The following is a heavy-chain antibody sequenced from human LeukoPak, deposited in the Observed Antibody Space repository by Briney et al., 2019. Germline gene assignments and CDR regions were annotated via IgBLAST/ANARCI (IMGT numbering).Heavy chain of an antibody. D-gene: IGHD3-16*01. CDR1: GGTFSSYA. Sequence: SVKVSCKASGGTFSSYAISWVRQAPGQGLEWMGGIIPIFGTANYAQKFQGRVTITADESTSTAYMELSSLRSEDTAVYYCARDSKDGLSFDYWGQGTLVTVSS. J-gene: IGHJ4*02. V-gene: IGHV1-69*13. CDR3: ARDSKDGLSFDY. CDR2: IIPIFGTA.